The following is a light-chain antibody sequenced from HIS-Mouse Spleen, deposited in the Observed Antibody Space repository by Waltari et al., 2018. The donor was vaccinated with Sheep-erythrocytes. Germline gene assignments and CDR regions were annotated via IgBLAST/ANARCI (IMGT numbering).Light chain of an antibody. J-gene: IGLJ3*02. CDR3: AAWDDSLNGWV. CDR2: YDD. V-gene: IGLV1-36*01. Sequence: QSVLTQPPSVSEAPRQRVTISCSGSSSNIGNNAVNGYQHLPGKAPKLLIYYDDLLPSGVSDRFSGSKSGTSASLAISGLQSEDEADYYCAAWDDSLNGWVFGGGTKLTVL. CDR1: SSNIGNNA.